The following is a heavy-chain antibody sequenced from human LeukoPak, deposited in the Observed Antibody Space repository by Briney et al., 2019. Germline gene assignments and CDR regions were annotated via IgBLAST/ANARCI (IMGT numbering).Heavy chain of an antibody. V-gene: IGHV3-11*01. CDR2: ISSSGSTI. D-gene: IGHD1-1*01. Sequence: PGGSLRLSCAASGFTFSDYYMSWIRQAPGKGLEWVSYISSSGSTIYYADSVKGRFTISRDNAKNSLYLQMNSLRAEDTAVYYCAREVPSVWRNDAFDIWGQGTMVTVSS. CDR1: GFTFSDYY. J-gene: IGHJ3*02. CDR3: AREVPSVWRNDAFDI.